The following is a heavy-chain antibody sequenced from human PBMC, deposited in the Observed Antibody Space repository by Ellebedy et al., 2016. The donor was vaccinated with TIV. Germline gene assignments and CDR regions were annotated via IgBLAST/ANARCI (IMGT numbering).Heavy chain of an antibody. CDR1: GGSISSGGYY. CDR2: IYYSGST. V-gene: IGHV4-31*03. CDR3: ARGGRRWFSDY. D-gene: IGHD4-23*01. J-gene: IGHJ4*02. Sequence: SETLSLTCTVSGGSISSGGYYWSWIRQHPGKGLEWIGYIYYSGSTYYNPSLKSRVIMSVDTSKNQFSLKLSSVTAADTAVYYCARGGRRWFSDYWGQGTLVTVSS.